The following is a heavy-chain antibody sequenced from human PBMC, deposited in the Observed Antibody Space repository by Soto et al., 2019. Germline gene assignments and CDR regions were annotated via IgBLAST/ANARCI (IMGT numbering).Heavy chain of an antibody. CDR2: INGDGRTT. CDR3: ARGAVGRYYSDY. Sequence: EVQLVESGGGLVQPGGSLRLSCAASGFTFSSYWIHWVRQAPGKGLVWVSRINGDGRTTNYADSVRGQFAISRDNAKNTVYLQMNSLRAEDTAVYYCARGAVGRYYSDYWGQGTLVTVSS. CDR1: GFTFSSYW. J-gene: IGHJ4*02. D-gene: IGHD1-26*01. V-gene: IGHV3-74*01.